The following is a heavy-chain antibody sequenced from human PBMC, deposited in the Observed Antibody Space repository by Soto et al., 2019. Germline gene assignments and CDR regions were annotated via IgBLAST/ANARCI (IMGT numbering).Heavy chain of an antibody. CDR2: VSGSGGTT. CDR3: AKGVRGSSGWSFDY. D-gene: IGHD6-19*01. Sequence: PGGSLRLSCAASGFTFSSCAMHCVRQAPGRGLEWVSIVSGSGGTTYYTDSVKGRFTISRDNSNNTLHLQMNSLRAEDTAVYYCAKGVRGSSGWSFDYWGQGTLVTVSS. V-gene: IGHV3-23*01. CDR1: GFTFSSCA. J-gene: IGHJ4*02.